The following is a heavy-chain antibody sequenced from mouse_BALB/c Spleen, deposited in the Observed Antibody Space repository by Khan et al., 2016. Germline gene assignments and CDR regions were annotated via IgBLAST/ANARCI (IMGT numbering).Heavy chain of an antibody. J-gene: IGHJ4*01. D-gene: IGHD1-1*01. Sequence: MQLEESGAELVKPGASVKLSCTASGFNIKDTYMHWVKQRPEQGLEWIGRIDPANGNTKYDPKFQGKATITADTSSNTAYLQLSSLTSEDTAVYYCARFLYYYGSSPYAMDYWGQGTSVTVSS. V-gene: IGHV14-3*02. CDR3: ARFLYYYGSSPYAMDY. CDR1: GFNIKDTY. CDR2: IDPANGNT.